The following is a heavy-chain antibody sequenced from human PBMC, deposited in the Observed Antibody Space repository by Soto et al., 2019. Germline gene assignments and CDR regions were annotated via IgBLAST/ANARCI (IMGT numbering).Heavy chain of an antibody. J-gene: IGHJ5*01. CDR3: ARDHAREQFVRGGNWFDS. CDR2: ISGSGVRT. Sequence: PGGSLRLSCTASGFTFTNYAMTWARQAPGKGLEWVSTISGSGVRTYYADSVKGRFTISRDNSKNTLDLQMNSLRAEDTAIYYCARDHAREQFVRGGNWFDSWGQGTLVTVSS. CDR1: GFTFTNYA. V-gene: IGHV3-23*01. D-gene: IGHD6-6*01.